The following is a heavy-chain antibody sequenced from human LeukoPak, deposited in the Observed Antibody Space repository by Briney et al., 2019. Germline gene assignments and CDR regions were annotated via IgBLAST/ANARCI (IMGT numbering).Heavy chain of an antibody. CDR1: GFTFSSYS. D-gene: IGHD3-3*01. CDR3: ARTGITIFGVVRY. CDR2: ISSSSSYI. Sequence: PGGSLRLSCAASGFTFSSYSMNWVRQAPGKGLEWVSSISSSSSYIYYADSVKGRFTISRDNAKNSLYLQMNSLRAEDTAVYYCARTGITIFGVVRYWGQGTLVTVSS. J-gene: IGHJ4*02. V-gene: IGHV3-21*01.